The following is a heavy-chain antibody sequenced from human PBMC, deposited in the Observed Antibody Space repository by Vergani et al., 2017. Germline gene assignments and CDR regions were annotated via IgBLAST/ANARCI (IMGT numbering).Heavy chain of an antibody. V-gene: IGHV4-61*02. D-gene: IGHD6-13*01. CDR2: IYTSGST. CDR1: GGSISSGSYY. J-gene: IGHJ5*02. Sequence: QVQLQESGPGLVKPSQTLSLTCTVSGGSISSGSYYWSWIRQPAGKGLEWIGRIYTSGSTNYNPSLKSRVTISVDTSKNQFSLKLSSVTAADTAVYYCARDRVYPNWFDPWGQGTLVTVSS. CDR3: ARDRVYPNWFDP.